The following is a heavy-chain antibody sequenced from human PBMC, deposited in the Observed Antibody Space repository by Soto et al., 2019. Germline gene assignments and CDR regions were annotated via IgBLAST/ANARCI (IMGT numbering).Heavy chain of an antibody. CDR2: ISWNSGSI. Sequence: EVQLVESGGGLVQPGRSLRLSCAASGFTFDDYAMHWVRQAPGKGLEWVSGISWNSGSIGYADSVKDRFTISRDNAKNSLYLQMNSLRAEDTALYYCAKYIAARREYCDYWCQGTLVTDS. D-gene: IGHD6-6*01. J-gene: IGHJ4*02. CDR1: GFTFDDYA. CDR3: AKYIAARREYCDY. V-gene: IGHV3-9*01.